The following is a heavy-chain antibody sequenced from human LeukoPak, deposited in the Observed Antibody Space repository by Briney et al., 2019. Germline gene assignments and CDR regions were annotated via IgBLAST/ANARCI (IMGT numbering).Heavy chain of an antibody. CDR2: ISSDGNDK. V-gene: IGHV3-30*03. J-gene: IGHJ4*02. Sequence: GGSLRLSCAASRVTFSSYGMHWVRQAPGKGLECVALISSDGNDKLYGDSVKGRFTISRDDSKSTLYLQMNGLRAEDTAVYYCTTKVIRGNSGDDYDDWGQGTLVTVSS. CDR3: TTKVIRGNSGDDYDD. CDR1: RVTFSSYG. D-gene: IGHD5-12*01.